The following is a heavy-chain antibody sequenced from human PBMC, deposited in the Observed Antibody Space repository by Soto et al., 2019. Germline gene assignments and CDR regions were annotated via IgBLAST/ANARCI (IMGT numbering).Heavy chain of an antibody. CDR3: AKVSRKCSATDFDY. CDR2: VNPNNGAT. Sequence: QVQLVQSGAELKKPGASVKVSCKASGYTFSNYDMNWVRQATGQGPEWIGWVNPNNGATGTAQKFQGRVTRTTDISTTPAYIELTSLRSEDTAMYYCAKVSRKCSATDFDYWGQGTLITVSS. CDR1: GYTFSNYD. D-gene: IGHD3-10*02. V-gene: IGHV1-8*01. J-gene: IGHJ4*02.